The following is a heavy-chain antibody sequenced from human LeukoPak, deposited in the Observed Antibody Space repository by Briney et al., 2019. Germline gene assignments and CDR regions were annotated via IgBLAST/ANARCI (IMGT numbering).Heavy chain of an antibody. CDR3: ARGRGYSYGTFDS. V-gene: IGHV4-59*01. CDR1: GGSMSSYY. Sequence: SETLSLTCTVSGGSMSSYYWSWLRQLPGMGLKWIAYIYHSGSTNYNPSLKSRVTISVDTSKNQFSLNLSSVTAADTAIYYCARGRGYSYGTFDSWGQGTLVTVSS. CDR2: IYHSGST. J-gene: IGHJ4*02. D-gene: IGHD5-18*01.